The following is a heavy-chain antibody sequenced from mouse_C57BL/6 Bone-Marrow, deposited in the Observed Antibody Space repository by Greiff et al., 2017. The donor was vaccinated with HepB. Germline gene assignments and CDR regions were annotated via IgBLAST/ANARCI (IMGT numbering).Heavy chain of an antibody. Sequence: VQLVESGAELARPGASVKLSCKASGYTFTSYGISWVKQRTGQGLEWIGEIYPRSGNTYYNEKFKGKATLTADKSSSTAYMELRSLTSEDSAVYFCASSGDGNGFAYWGQGTLVTVSA. CDR1: GYTFTSYG. CDR3: ASSGDGNGFAY. V-gene: IGHV1-81*01. CDR2: IYPRSGNT. D-gene: IGHD2-1*01. J-gene: IGHJ3*01.